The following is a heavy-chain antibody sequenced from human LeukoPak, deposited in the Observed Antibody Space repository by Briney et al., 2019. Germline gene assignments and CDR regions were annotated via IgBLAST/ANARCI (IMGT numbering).Heavy chain of an antibody. CDR2: ISSSSSYI. CDR3: AKGPRAYSSSPTYYFDY. CDR1: GFTFSSYS. J-gene: IGHJ4*02. Sequence: GGSLRLSCAASGFTFSSYSMNWVRQAPGKGLEWVSSISSSSSYIYYADSAKGRFTISRDNSKNTLYLQMNSLRAEDTAVYYCAKGPRAYSSSPTYYFDYWGQGTLVTVSS. D-gene: IGHD6-6*01. V-gene: IGHV3-21*04.